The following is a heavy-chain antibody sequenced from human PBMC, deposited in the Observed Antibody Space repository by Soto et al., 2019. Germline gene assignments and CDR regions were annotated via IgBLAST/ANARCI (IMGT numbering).Heavy chain of an antibody. V-gene: IGHV1-46*01. CDR1: GYTFSSFY. Sequence: ASVKVSCKASGYTFSSFYMHWVRQAPGQGLEWMGVINPSGDSTTYAQRFQGRLSMTRDTSTSTLYMELSSLRSEDTAVYYCARSVLGIAAAGANYYYYGMDVWGQGTTVTVSS. J-gene: IGHJ6*02. CDR3: ARSVLGIAAAGANYYYYGMDV. D-gene: IGHD6-13*01. CDR2: INPSGDST.